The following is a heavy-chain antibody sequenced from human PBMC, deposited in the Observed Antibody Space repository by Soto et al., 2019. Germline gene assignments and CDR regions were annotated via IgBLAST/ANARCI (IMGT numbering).Heavy chain of an antibody. V-gene: IGHV4-39*01. CDR1: GGSIGSSTYY. J-gene: IGHJ4*02. CDR3: ARPHYSSSSHFDY. D-gene: IGHD6-6*01. Sequence: QLQLQESGPGLVKPSETLSLTCTVSGGSIGSSTYYWSWMRQPPGKGLEWIGSVYHTGTTYYNPSLKSPVTISVDTSKNQFSLKLTSVTAADTAVYYCARPHYSSSSHFDYWGQGTLVTVSS. CDR2: VYHTGTT.